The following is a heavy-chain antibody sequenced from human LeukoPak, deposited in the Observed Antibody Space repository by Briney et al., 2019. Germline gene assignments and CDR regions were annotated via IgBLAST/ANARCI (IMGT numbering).Heavy chain of an antibody. CDR3: AKERYCTNGVCYSQAFDY. V-gene: IGHV3-11*01. CDR2: ISSSGSTI. D-gene: IGHD2-8*01. CDR1: GFTFSDYY. Sequence: GGSLRLSCAASGFTFSDYYMSWIRQAPGKGLEWVSYISSSGSTIYYADSVKGRFTISRDNAKNSLYLQMNSLRAEDTAVYYCAKERYCTNGVCYSQAFDYWGQGTLVTVSS. J-gene: IGHJ4*02.